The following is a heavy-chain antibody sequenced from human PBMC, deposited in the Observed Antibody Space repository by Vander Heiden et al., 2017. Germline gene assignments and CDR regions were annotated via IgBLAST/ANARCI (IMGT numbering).Heavy chain of an antibody. J-gene: IGHJ4*02. D-gene: IGHD3-10*01. CDR2: INPSTGST. CDR1: GYPFTSYF. V-gene: IGHV1-46*01. Sequence: QVELVQSGADVKKPGAPVQVSCKASGYPFTSYFMHWVRQAPGQGLEWMGLINPSTGSTTYAQKFQGRVTMTRDTSTSTVYMELSSLRSEDTAVYYCARAYGSGSYYAYWGQGTLVTVSS. CDR3: ARAYGSGSYYAY.